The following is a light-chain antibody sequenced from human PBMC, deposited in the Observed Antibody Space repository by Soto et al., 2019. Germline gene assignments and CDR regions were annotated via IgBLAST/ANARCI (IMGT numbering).Light chain of an antibody. J-gene: IGKJ1*01. CDR3: QQYGSSPWT. V-gene: IGKV3D-15*01. CDR2: DAS. CDR1: QSVSSK. Sequence: EIVMTQSTGTLSVSPGERATISCRASQSVSSKLAWYQQKPGQAPRLLIFDASTRATGIPARFSGSGSGTDFTLTISRLEPEDFAVYYCQQYGSSPWTFGQGTKVDIK.